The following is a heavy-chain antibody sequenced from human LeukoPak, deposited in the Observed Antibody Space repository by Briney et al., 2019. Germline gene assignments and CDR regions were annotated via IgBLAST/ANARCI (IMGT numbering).Heavy chain of an antibody. V-gene: IGHV3-23*01. CDR1: GFTFDVSA. CDR3: AKKTPGNYPYDY. CDR2: SGNAGYT. D-gene: IGHD3-22*01. J-gene: IGHJ4*02. Sequence: GGSLTLSCPASGFTFDVSAMNWVRQALGEGLEWVSASGNAGYTYYADSVKGRFTISRDNSKKMLFLQMTSRKPEDTAVYYCAKKTPGNYPYDYWGQGTPVTVSP.